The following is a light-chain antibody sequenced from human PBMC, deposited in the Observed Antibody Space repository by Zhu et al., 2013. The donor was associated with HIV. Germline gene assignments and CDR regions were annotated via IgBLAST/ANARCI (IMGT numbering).Light chain of an antibody. CDR2: GAS. Sequence: DIVLTQSPGTLSLSPGERATLSCRASQSVDNNFLAWYQHKPGQAPRLLIYGASSRATGIPDRFSGSGSGTDFTLTISRLEPEDFAVYYCQQLGKSPVTFGQGTRLEIK. CDR3: QQLGKSPVT. V-gene: IGKV3-20*01. J-gene: IGKJ5*01. CDR1: QSVDNNF.